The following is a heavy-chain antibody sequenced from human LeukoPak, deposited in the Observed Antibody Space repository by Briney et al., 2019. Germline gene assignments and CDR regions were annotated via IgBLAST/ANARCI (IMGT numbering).Heavy chain of an antibody. D-gene: IGHD3-16*02. CDR1: GYSFTSYW. J-gene: IGHJ4*02. CDR3: AAALRLGELSAVNYYFDY. CDR2: IYPGDSDT. V-gene: IGHV5-51*01. Sequence: PGESLKISGKGSGYSFTSYWIGWVRQMPGKGLEWMGIIYPGDSDTRYSPSFQGQVTISADKSISTAYLQWSSLKASDTAMYYCAAALRLGELSAVNYYFDYWGQGTLVTVSS.